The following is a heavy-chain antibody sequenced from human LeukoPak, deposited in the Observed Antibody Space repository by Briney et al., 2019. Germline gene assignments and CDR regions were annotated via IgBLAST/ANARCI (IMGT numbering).Heavy chain of an antibody. V-gene: IGHV1-2*02. D-gene: IGHD3-3*01. CDR2: INPKSGGT. CDR1: GYTFSGYY. J-gene: IGHJ4*02. CDR3: ARDSAGITIFGVVIISPNDY. Sequence: ASVKVYCKASGYTFSGYYIHWVRQAPGQGLEWMGWINPKSGGTNYAQKFQGRVTMTRDTSISTTYMELYRLRSDDTAVYYCARDSAGITIFGVVIISPNDYWGQGTLVTVSS.